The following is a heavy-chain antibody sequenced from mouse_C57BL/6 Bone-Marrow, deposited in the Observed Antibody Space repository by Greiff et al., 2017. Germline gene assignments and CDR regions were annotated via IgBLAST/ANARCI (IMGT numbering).Heavy chain of an antibody. J-gene: IGHJ4*01. Sequence: EVQLVESGPGLVKPSQSLSLTCSVTGYSITSGYYWNWIRQFPGNKLEWMGYISYDGSNNYNPSLKNRISINRNTTKNQFFLKLNSVTTEDTATXYCAREGDYDYDVDAMDYWGQGTSVTVSS. D-gene: IGHD2-4*01. CDR1: GYSITSGYY. CDR3: AREGDYDYDVDAMDY. CDR2: ISYDGSN. V-gene: IGHV3-6*01.